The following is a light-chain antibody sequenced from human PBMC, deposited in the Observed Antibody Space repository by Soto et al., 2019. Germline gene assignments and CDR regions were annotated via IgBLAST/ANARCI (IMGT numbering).Light chain of an antibody. Sequence: QSALTQPASVSGSPGQSITISCTGTSSDVGGYNYVSWYQQHPGKAPKLMIYEVSNRPSGVSNRFSGSKSGNTASLTISGLQAEDEADYYCAAWDDSLRAPVFGGGTKLTVL. CDR1: SSDVGGYNY. CDR2: EVS. CDR3: AAWDDSLRAPV. V-gene: IGLV2-14*01. J-gene: IGLJ2*01.